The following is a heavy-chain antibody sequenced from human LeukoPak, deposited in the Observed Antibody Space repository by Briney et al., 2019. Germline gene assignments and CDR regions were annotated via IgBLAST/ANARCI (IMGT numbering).Heavy chain of an antibody. CDR2: ISAAGGSI. D-gene: IGHD5/OR15-5a*01. J-gene: IGHJ3*02. CDR3: SRGGVYHGFDI. V-gene: IGHV3-23*01. CDR1: GFTFANYA. Sequence: GGSLRLSCAASGFTFANYAMSWVRQAPGKGLEWVSTISAAGGSIYYADSVRGRFTISRDNAKNTLYLQMNSLRAEDTAVYYCSRGGVYHGFDIWGQGTMVTVSS.